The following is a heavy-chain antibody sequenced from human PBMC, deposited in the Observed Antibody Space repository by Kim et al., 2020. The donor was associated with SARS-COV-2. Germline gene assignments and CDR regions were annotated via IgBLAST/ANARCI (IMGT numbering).Heavy chain of an antibody. V-gene: IGHV3-33*01. CDR3: ARTPSYYYGMDV. Sequence: YADAGKGRFTISRDNSKNTLYLQMNSLRAEDTAVYYCARTPSYYYGMDVWGQGTTVTVSS. J-gene: IGHJ6*02.